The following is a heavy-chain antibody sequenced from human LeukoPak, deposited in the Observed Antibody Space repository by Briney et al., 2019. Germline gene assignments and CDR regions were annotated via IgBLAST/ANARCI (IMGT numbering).Heavy chain of an antibody. J-gene: IGHJ4*02. CDR3: ARTLMEQVVRGGFDY. V-gene: IGHV3-30*03. CDR1: GFSFSRYG. D-gene: IGHD3-10*01. CDR2: ISYDGSNT. Sequence: GKSLRLSCEASGFSFSRYGMHWLRQAPGKGLEWVAVISYDGSNTYYADSVKGRFTISRDNSKNTLYLQMNSLRAGDTAVYYCARTLMEQVVRGGFDYWGQGTQVTVSS.